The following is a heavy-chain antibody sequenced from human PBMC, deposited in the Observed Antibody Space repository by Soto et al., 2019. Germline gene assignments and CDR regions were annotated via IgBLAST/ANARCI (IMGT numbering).Heavy chain of an antibody. D-gene: IGHD2-21*02. Sequence: SVKVSCKASGGTFSSYAISWVRQAPGQGLEWMGGIIPIFGTANYAQKFQGRVTITADESTSTAYMELSSLRSEDTAVYYCARDILAYCGGDCYSGPTYYYGMDVWGQGTTVTVSS. CDR1: GGTFSSYA. V-gene: IGHV1-69*13. J-gene: IGHJ6*02. CDR3: ARDILAYCGGDCYSGPTYYYGMDV. CDR2: IIPIFGTA.